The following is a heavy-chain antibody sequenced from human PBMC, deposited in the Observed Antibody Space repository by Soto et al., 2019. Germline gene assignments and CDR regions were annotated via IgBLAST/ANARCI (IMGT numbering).Heavy chain of an antibody. CDR2: IYYSGST. V-gene: IGHV4-39*01. Sequence: QLQLQESGPGLVKPSETLSLTCTVSGGSISSSSFHWGWIRQPPGKGLEWIGCIYYSGSTYYSPSRKSRVTISVDTTKNQFSLKLSSVTAADTAVYYCARRERAAGTDWWFDPWGQGTLVTVSS. D-gene: IGHD6-13*01. CDR1: GGSISSSSFH. J-gene: IGHJ5*02. CDR3: ARRERAAGTDWWFDP.